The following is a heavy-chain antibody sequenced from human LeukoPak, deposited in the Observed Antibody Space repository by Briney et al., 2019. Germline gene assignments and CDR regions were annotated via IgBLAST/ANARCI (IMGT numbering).Heavy chain of an antibody. CDR2: INHSGST. J-gene: IGHJ5*02. CDR3: ASGPSLWDFWSGGWFDP. Sequence: SETLSLTCAVYGGSFTGYYWSWIRPPPGKGLGWIGEINHSGSTTYNTSPKSRVTISLTTSKTQFSLKLSSVTAAYTAVYYCASGPSLWDFWSGGWFDPWGEGTLVTVSS. CDR1: GGSFTGYY. V-gene: IGHV4-34*01. D-gene: IGHD3-3*01.